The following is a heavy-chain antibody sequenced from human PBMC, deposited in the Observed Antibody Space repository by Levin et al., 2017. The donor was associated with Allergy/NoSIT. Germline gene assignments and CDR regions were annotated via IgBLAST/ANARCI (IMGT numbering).Heavy chain of an antibody. V-gene: IGHV3-30*18. CDR1: GFTFSSYG. J-gene: IGHJ3*02. D-gene: IGHD5-12*01. CDR2: ISYDGSNK. Sequence: GGSLRLSCAASGFTFSSYGMHWVRQAPGKGLEWVAVISYDGSNKYYADSVKGRFTISRDNSKNTLYLQMNSLRAEDTAVYYCAKSATIAADAFDIWGQGTMVTVSS. CDR3: AKSATIAADAFDI.